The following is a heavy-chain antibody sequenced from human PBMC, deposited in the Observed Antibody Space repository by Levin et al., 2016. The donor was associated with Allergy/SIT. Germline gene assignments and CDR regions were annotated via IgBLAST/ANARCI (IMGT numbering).Heavy chain of an antibody. CDR2: IIPILGIA. Sequence: WVRQAPGQGLEWMGRIIPILGIANYAQKFQGRVTITADKSTSTAYMELSSLRSEDTAVYYCARTSWRELHPDGMDVWGQGTTVTVSS. V-gene: IGHV1-69*02. D-gene: IGHD1-26*01. CDR3: ARTSWRELHPDGMDV. J-gene: IGHJ6*02.